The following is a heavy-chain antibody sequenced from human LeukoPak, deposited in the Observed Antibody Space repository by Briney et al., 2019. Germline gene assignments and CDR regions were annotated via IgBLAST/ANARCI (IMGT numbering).Heavy chain of an antibody. CDR2: IRYDGSNK. Sequence: GGSLRLSCAASGFTFSSYGMHWVRQAPGKGLEWVAFIRYDGSNKYYADSVKGGFTISRDNSKNTLYLQMNSLRAEDTAVYYCARVYYYDSSGYLNPFDYWGQGTLVTVSS. V-gene: IGHV3-30*02. CDR1: GFTFSSYG. CDR3: ARVYYYDSSGYLNPFDY. D-gene: IGHD3-22*01. J-gene: IGHJ4*02.